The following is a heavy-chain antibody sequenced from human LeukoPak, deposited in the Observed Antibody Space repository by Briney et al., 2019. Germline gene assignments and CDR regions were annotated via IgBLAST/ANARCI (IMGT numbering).Heavy chain of an antibody. V-gene: IGHV3-9*01. J-gene: IGHJ4*02. D-gene: IGHD3-10*01. CDR3: AKDKDTMVRGVTYYFDY. CDR2: ISWNSGSI. Sequence: PGGSLRPSCAASGFTFDDYAMHWVRHAPGQGLEWVSGISWNSGSIGYADSVKGRFTISRDNAKNSLYLQMNSLRAEDTALYYCAKDKDTMVRGVTYYFDYWGQGTLVTVSS. CDR1: GFTFDDYA.